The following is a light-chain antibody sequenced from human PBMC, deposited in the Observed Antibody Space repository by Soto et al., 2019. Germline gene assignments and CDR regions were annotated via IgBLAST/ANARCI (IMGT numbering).Light chain of an antibody. V-gene: IGKV2-28*01. Sequence: IVMTQSPVSLPVTPGEPASISCKSSQSLLHSDGYKYLDWYVQKAGQSPQLLIYLGSHRASGVPDRISGSGSGTDFTLKINKVEADDVGVYYCMQTLQTPFTFGPGTKVDIE. CDR3: MQTLQTPFT. CDR2: LGS. J-gene: IGKJ3*01. CDR1: QSLLHSDGYKY.